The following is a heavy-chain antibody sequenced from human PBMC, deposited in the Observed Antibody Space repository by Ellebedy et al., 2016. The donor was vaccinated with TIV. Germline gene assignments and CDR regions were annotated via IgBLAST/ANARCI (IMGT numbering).Heavy chain of an antibody. D-gene: IGHD4-23*01. CDR1: GYSFTSYW. CDR3: ARRKGTTVVTNDAFDI. V-gene: IGHV5-51*01. Sequence: GGSLRLSCKGSGYSFTSYWIGWVRQMPGKGLEWMGIIYPGDSDTRYSPSFPGQVTISADKSISTAYLQWSSLKASDTAMYYCARRKGTTVVTNDAFDIWGQGTMVTVSS. CDR2: IYPGDSDT. J-gene: IGHJ3*02.